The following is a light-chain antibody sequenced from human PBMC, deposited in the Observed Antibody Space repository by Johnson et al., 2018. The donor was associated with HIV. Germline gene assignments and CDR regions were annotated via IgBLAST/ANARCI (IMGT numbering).Light chain of an antibody. CDR1: RSNIGNNY. Sequence: VLPQPPSVSAAPGQTVTISCSGSRSNIGNNYVSWYQQLPGTAPKLLIYENNKRPSGIPDRFSGSKSGTSATLGITGLQTGDEADYYCGTWDSSLRVGFFGTGTKVTVL. J-gene: IGLJ1*01. CDR2: ENN. V-gene: IGLV1-51*02. CDR3: GTWDSSLRVGF.